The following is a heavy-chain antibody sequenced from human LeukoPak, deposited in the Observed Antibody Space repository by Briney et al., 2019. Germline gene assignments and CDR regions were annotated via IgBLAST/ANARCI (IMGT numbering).Heavy chain of an antibody. CDR1: GFTFDDYA. V-gene: IGHV3-9*01. CDR3: AGGYGSYFDY. CDR2: ISWNSGSI. Sequence: GRSLRLSCAASGFTFDDYAMHWVRQAPGKGLEWVSGISWNSGSIGYADSVKGRFTISRDNGKNSLYLQMNSLRAEDTAVYYCAGGYGSYFDYWGQGTLVTVSS. D-gene: IGHD5-18*01. J-gene: IGHJ4*02.